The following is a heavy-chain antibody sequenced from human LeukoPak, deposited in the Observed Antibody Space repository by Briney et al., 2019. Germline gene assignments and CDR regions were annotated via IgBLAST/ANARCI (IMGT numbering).Heavy chain of an antibody. J-gene: IGHJ4*02. V-gene: IGHV7-4-1*02. D-gene: IGHD3-22*01. CDR3: ARNYDSSKYGPSVPDY. CDR2: INTNTGSP. Sequence: GASVKVSCKASGYTFTSYTMNWVRQAPGQGLEWMGWINTNTGSPTYAQGFTGRFVFSLDTSVSTAYLQISSLKAEDTAVYYCARNYDSSKYGPSVPDYWGQGTLVTVSS. CDR1: GYTFTSYT.